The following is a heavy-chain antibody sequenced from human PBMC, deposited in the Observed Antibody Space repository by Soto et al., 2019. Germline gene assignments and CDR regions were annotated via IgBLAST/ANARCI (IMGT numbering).Heavy chain of an antibody. J-gene: IGHJ6*02. V-gene: IGHV3-33*01. D-gene: IGHD3-22*01. CDR1: GFTFSSYG. CDR3: ARDDSSGYYLTYYYYYGMDV. CDR2: IWYDGSNK. Sequence: GGSLRLSCAASGFTFSSYGMHWVRQAPGKGLEWVAVIWYDGSNKYYADSVKGRSTISRDNSKNTLYLQMNSLRAEDTAVYYCARDDSSGYYLTYYYYYGMDVWGQGTTVTVSS.